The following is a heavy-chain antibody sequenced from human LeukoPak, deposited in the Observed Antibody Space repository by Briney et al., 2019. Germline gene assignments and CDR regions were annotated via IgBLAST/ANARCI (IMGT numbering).Heavy chain of an antibody. J-gene: IGHJ4*02. V-gene: IGHV4-59*01. CDR1: GGSISSYY. CDR2: IYYSGST. D-gene: IGHD3-16*01. CDR3: ARGEKYVLGYY. Sequence: SETLSLTCTVSGGSISSYYWSWIRQPPGKGLEWIGYIYYSGSTNYNPSLKSRVTISVDTSKNQFSLKLSSVTAADTAAYYCARGEKYVLGYYWGQGTLVTVSS.